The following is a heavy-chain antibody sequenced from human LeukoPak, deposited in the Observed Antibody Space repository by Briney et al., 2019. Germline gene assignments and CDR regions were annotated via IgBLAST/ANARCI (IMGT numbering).Heavy chain of an antibody. CDR3: ARQAGAAAGIVAGWFDP. CDR1: DGSISSSSYY. D-gene: IGHD6-13*01. Sequence: SETLSLTCTVSDGSISSSSYYWGWIRQPPGKGLEWIGSIYYSGSPYYNPSLKSRVTISVDTSKNQFSLKLSSVTAADTAVYYCARQAGAAAGIVAGWFDPWGQGTLVTVSS. J-gene: IGHJ5*02. V-gene: IGHV4-39*01. CDR2: IYYSGSP.